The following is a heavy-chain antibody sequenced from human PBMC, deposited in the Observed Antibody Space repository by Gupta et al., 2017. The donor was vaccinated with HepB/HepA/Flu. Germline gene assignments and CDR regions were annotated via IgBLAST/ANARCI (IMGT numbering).Heavy chain of an antibody. V-gene: IGHV3-66*01. J-gene: IGHJ4*02. D-gene: IGHD5/OR15-5a*01. CDR3: ARDLRRYFDY. Sequence: EVQLVESGEGLVQPGGSLSLSCAVSGFTVSNNYMSWVRQAPGKGLEWVSLIYPDGTTSYADSVKGRFTISRDKSKNTVNLQMNSLRAEDTAVYYCARDLRRYFDYWGQGTLVTVSS. CDR2: IYPDGTT. CDR1: GFTVSNNY.